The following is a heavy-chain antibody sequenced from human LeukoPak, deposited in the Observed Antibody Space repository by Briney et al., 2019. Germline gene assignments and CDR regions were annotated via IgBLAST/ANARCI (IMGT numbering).Heavy chain of an antibody. Sequence: GSLRLSCAASGFTFSSYAMSWIRQPPGKGLEWIGYIYYSGSTNYNPSLKSRVTISVDTSKNQFSLKLSSVTAADTAVYYCARALGYGDYEDYWGQGTLVTVSS. J-gene: IGHJ4*02. CDR3: ARALGYGDYEDY. V-gene: IGHV4-59*01. CDR2: IYYSGST. CDR1: GFTFSSYA. D-gene: IGHD4-17*01.